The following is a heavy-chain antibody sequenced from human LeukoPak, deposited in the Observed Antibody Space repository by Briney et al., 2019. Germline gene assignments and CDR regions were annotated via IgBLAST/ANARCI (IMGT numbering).Heavy chain of an antibody. CDR3: ARPRYSSGWSIFDY. CDR2: INHSGST. D-gene: IGHD6-19*01. Sequence: SETLSLTCAVYGGSFSGYYWSWIRQPPGKGLEWIGEINHSGSTNYNPSLKSRVTISVDTSKNQFSLKLSSVTAADTAAYYCARPRYSSGWSIFDYWGQGTLVTVSS. J-gene: IGHJ4*02. V-gene: IGHV4-34*01. CDR1: GGSFSGYY.